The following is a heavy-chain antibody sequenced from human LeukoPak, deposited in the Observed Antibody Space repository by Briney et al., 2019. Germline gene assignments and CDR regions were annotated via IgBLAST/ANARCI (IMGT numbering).Heavy chain of an antibody. CDR3: ARVMVSYYYDSSGYSFDY. V-gene: IGHV3-53*01. J-gene: IGHJ4*02. D-gene: IGHD3-22*01. CDR2: IYSGGST. Sequence: GGSLRLSCAASGFTVSSNYMSWVRQAPGKGLEWVSVIYSGGSTYYADSVKGRFTISRDNSKNTLYLQMNSPRAEDTAVYYCARVMVSYYYDSSGYSFDYWGQGTLVTVSS. CDR1: GFTVSSNY.